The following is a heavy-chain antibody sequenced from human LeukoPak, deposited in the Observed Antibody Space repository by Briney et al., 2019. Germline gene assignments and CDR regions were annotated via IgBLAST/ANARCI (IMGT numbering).Heavy chain of an antibody. D-gene: IGHD2-2*01. Sequence: SETLSLTCTVSSGSISSHYWSWIRQPPGKGLEWIGYIYYSGSTDYNPSLKSRVTISVDTSKNQFSLKLSSVTAADTAVYYCARVQHCSSTSCYAAYGMDVWGQGTTVTVSS. J-gene: IGHJ6*02. CDR3: ARVQHCSSTSCYAAYGMDV. CDR1: SGSISSHY. CDR2: IYYSGST. V-gene: IGHV4-59*11.